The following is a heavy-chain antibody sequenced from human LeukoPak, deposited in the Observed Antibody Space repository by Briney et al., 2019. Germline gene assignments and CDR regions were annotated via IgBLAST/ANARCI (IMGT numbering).Heavy chain of an antibody. D-gene: IGHD6-13*01. J-gene: IGHJ5*02. CDR2: LHNSGST. CDR3: ARDPLWSSFDP. V-gene: IGHV4-4*07. CDR1: GDSINTNN. Sequence: PSETLSLTCTVSGDSINTNNHWAWIRQPAGKGLEWIGRLHNSGSTNYSPSLQSRVTISVDTSKNQFSLKMTSATAADTAVYFCARDPLWSSFDPWGQGILVTVSS.